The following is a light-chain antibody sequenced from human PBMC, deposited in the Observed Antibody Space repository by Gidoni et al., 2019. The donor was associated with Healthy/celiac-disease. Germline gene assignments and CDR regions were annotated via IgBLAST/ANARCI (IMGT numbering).Light chain of an antibody. CDR2: KAS. CDR3: QHYNSYSQT. Sequence: DIQMTQSPSTLSASVGDRVTITCRASQSISSWLAWYQQKPGKAPKLLIYKASGLESGVPSRFSGIGSGTEFTLTISSLQPDDFPTYSCQHYNSYSQTFGQGTKVEIK. V-gene: IGKV1-5*03. CDR1: QSISSW. J-gene: IGKJ1*01.